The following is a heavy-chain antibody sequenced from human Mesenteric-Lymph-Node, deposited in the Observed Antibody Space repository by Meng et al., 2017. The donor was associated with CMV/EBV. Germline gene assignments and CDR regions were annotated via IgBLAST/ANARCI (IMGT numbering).Heavy chain of an antibody. J-gene: IGHJ4*02. CDR3: ARHQRWLKSEGGFNY. CDR2: INHSGST. Sequence: LQQWCAGLLKPSETLSLTCAVYGGSFSGYYWSWIRQPPGKGLEWIGEINHSGSTNYNPSLKSRVTISVDTSKNQFSLKLSSVTAADTAVYYCARHQRWLKSEGGFNYWGQGTLVTASS. V-gene: IGHV4-34*01. D-gene: IGHD4-23*01. CDR1: GGSFSGYY.